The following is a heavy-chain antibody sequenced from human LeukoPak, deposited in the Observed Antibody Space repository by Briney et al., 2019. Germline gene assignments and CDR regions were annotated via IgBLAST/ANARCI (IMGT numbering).Heavy chain of an antibody. Sequence: GGPLRLSCAASGFTFTNNWMTWVRQAPGKGLEWVANINQDGSEIYYVDSVKGRFTISRDNAKNSLYLQMNSLRAEDTAVYYCARGRRAVSWGQGTLVTVSS. J-gene: IGHJ5*02. CDR3: ARGRRAVS. CDR2: INQDGSEI. V-gene: IGHV3-7*01. CDR1: GFTFTNNW.